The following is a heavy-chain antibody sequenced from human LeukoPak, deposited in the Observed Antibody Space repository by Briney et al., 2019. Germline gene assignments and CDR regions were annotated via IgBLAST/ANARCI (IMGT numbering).Heavy chain of an antibody. CDR2: MNPNSGNT. J-gene: IGHJ5*02. CDR1: GYTFTSYD. D-gene: IGHD4/OR15-4a*01. V-gene: IGHV1-8*01. CDR3: ASRAVLDQHIDP. Sequence: ASVKVSCKASGYTFTSYDINWVRQATGQGLEWMGWMNPNSGNTGYAQKFQGRVTMTRNTSISTAYMELSSLRSEDTAVYYCASRAVLDQHIDPWGQGTLVTVSS.